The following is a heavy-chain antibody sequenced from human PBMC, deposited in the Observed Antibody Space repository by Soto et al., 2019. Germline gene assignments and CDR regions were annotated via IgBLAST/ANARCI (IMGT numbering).Heavy chain of an antibody. J-gene: IGHJ4*02. D-gene: IGHD5-18*01. V-gene: IGHV1-24*01. CDR1: GYTLTELS. CDR2: FDPEDGET. CDR3: ATYRGYSYGFDC. Sequence: ASVKVSCKVSGYTLTELSMHWVRQAPGKGLEWMGGFDPEDGETIYAQKFQGRVTMTEDTSTDTAYMELSSLRSEDTAVYYCATYRGYSYGFDCWGQGTLVTVSS.